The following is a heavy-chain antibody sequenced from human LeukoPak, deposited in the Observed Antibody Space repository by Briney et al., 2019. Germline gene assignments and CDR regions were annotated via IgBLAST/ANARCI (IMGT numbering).Heavy chain of an antibody. V-gene: IGHV3-66*01. CDR1: GFTVSTNY. CDR3: ARELKTSGFDP. J-gene: IGHJ5*02. Sequence: PGGSLRLSCAASGFTVSTNYMSWVRQAPGRGLEWVSVIYSGGNTYYADSVKGRFTISRDNARNSLYLQMDSLRAEDTAVYYCARELKTSGFDPWGQGTLVTVSS. CDR2: IYSGGNT. D-gene: IGHD6-19*01.